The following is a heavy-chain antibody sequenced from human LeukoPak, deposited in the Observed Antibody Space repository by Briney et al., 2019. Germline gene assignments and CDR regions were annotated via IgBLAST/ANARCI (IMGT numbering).Heavy chain of an antibody. D-gene: IGHD1/OR15-1a*01. V-gene: IGHV1-46*01. CDR3: ARELNNRRGFDP. Sequence: ASVKVSCKASGCTFTSYYMHWVRQAPGQGLEWMGIINPSGGSTSYAQKLQGRVTMTRDTSTSTVHMELSSLRSEDTAVYYCARELNNRRGFDPWGQGTLVTVSS. CDR1: GCTFTSYY. J-gene: IGHJ5*02. CDR2: INPSGGST.